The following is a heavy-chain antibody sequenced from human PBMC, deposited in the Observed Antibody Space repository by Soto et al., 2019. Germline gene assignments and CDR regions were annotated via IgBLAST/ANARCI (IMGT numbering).Heavy chain of an antibody. Sequence: PSQTLSRTCAVSGGSRSSSDWWSWVRQPPGKGLEWSGEIYPSGSTNYNPSLKSRVTISLDTSKNQFSLKLSSVTAADTAVYYWAAGRRRYHYYFDYRGPGTLVTISS. D-gene: IGHD3-16*02. CDR2: IYPSGST. V-gene: IGHV4-4*02. J-gene: IGHJ4*02. CDR3: AAGRRRYHYYFDY. CDR1: GGSRSSSDW.